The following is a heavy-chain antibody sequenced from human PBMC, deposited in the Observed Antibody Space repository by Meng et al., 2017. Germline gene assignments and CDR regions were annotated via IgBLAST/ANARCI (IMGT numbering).Heavy chain of an antibody. V-gene: IGHV3-53*02. Sequence: EEQRAEIVGGLMHAGRALGFGWTCCGVGGSAGYMCWVRQAPGKGLECVSVIYSGGSTYYADSVKGRFSVSRENSKNTLYLQMNSLRAEDKAVYFCARDSSSGWYHNYWGQGTLVTVSS. J-gene: IGHJ4*02. CDR1: GVGGSAGY. CDR2: IYSGGST. CDR3: ARDSSSGWYHNY. D-gene: IGHD6-19*01.